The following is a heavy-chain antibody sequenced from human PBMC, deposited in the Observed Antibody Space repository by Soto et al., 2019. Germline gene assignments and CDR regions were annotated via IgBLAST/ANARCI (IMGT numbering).Heavy chain of an antibody. Sequence: QVQLVESGGGVVQPGRSLRLSCAASGFTLSDFAMHWVRQAPGKGLEWVALISNDGGSQPYGDSVKGRFTISRDNSTHMVYLEMTSLRFDDTPVFSSSRAVPGIDVWRQWTTVTLSS. CDR2: ISNDGGSQ. V-gene: IGHV3-30-3*01. CDR1: GFTLSDFA. J-gene: IGHJ6*02. CDR3: SRAVPGIDV.